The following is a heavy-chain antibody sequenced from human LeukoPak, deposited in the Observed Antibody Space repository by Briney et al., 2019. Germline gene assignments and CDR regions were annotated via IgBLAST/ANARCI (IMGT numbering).Heavy chain of an antibody. J-gene: IGHJ6*02. Sequence: SGGSLRLSCAASGFTFSSYAMHWVRQAPGKGLEWVAVISYDGSNKYYADSVKGRFTISRDNSKNTLYLQMNSLRAEDTAVYYCARARGDVWGQGTTVTVPS. CDR2: ISYDGSNK. V-gene: IGHV3-30*04. CDR3: ARARGDV. CDR1: GFTFSSYA.